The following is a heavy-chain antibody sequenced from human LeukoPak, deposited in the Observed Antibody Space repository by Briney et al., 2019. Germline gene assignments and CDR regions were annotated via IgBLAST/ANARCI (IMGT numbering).Heavy chain of an antibody. J-gene: IGHJ3*02. CDR3: ARGVNTFDI. V-gene: IGHV4-59*11. Sequence: SETLSLTCTASGFSISGHYWSWIRQPPGKGLEWIGYIYYSGSTNYNPSLKSRVTISVDTSKNQFSLKLSSVTAADTAVYYCARGVNTFDIWGQGTMVTVSS. CDR1: GFSISGHY. D-gene: IGHD2-21*01. CDR2: IYYSGST.